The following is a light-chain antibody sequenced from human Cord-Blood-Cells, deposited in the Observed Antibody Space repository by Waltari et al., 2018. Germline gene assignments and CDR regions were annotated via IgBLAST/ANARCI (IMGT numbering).Light chain of an antibody. CDR2: QDS. CDR1: KLGDKY. J-gene: IGLJ3*02. Sequence: SYELTQPPSVSVSPGQTASNTCPGDKLGDKYACWYQQKPGRSPVLVIYQDSKRPSGIPERLSGSNSGNTATLTISGTQAMDEADYYCQAWDSSTAVFGGGTKLTVL. CDR3: QAWDSSTAV. V-gene: IGLV3-1*01.